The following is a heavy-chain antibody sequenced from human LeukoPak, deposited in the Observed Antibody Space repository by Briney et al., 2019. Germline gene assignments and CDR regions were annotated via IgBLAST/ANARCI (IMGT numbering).Heavy chain of an antibody. CDR2: IYYSGST. V-gene: IGHV4-39*01. CDR1: GGSISSSSYY. CDR3: ARGLGGILTGYKDY. D-gene: IGHD3-9*01. Sequence: SETLSLTCTVSGGSISSSSYYWGWIRQPPGKGLEWIGSIYYSGSTYYNPSLKSRVTISVDTSKNQFSLKLSSVTAADTAVYYCARGLGGILTGYKDYWGQGTLVTVSS. J-gene: IGHJ4*02.